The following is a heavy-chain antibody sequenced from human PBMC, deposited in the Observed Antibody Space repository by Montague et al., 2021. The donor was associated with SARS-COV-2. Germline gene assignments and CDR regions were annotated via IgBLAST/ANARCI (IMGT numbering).Heavy chain of an antibody. J-gene: IGHJ4*02. Sequence: SETLSLTSTVSGGSISTYPWSWVRQPAGKALEWIGRIHSNGDTTXNPSLKGRVTMSVDTSKNQFSLKMTSVTAADTAMYYCARGSGHYYSPFDNWGQGNLVTVSS. CDR1: GGSISTYP. CDR2: IHSNGDT. V-gene: IGHV4-4*07. CDR3: ARGSGHYYSPFDN. D-gene: IGHD2-15*01.